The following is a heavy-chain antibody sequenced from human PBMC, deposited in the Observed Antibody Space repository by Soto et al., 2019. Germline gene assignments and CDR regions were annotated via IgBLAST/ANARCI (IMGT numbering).Heavy chain of an antibody. CDR3: ARINYRTNGVCVPYDYYYYYMDV. V-gene: IGHV1-8*01. Sequence: ASVKVSCKASGYTFTSYDINWVRQATGQGLEWMGWMNPNSGNTGYAQKFQGRVTMTRNTSISTAYMELSSLRSEDTAVYYCARINYRTNGVCVPYDYYYYYMDVWGKGTTVTVS. CDR2: MNPNSGNT. J-gene: IGHJ6*03. D-gene: IGHD2-8*01. CDR1: GYTFTSYD.